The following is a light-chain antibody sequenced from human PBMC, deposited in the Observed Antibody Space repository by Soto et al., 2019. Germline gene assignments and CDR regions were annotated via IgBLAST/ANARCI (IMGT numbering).Light chain of an antibody. CDR2: AAS. CDR1: QNSIMH. V-gene: IGKV1-39*01. J-gene: IGKJ5*01. Sequence: DIQMTQSPSSLSASVGDGVTITCRASQNSIMHLNWYQHAPGRAPRLLIYAASTLQSGVPSRFTGSGSGTEFTLNISGLQPEDFATYYCQHSYSMPIAFGQGTRLEIK. CDR3: QHSYSMPIA.